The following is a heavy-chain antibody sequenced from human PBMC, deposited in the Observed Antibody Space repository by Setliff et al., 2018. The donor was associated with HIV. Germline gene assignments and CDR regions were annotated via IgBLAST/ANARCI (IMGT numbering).Heavy chain of an antibody. J-gene: IGHJ6*02. CDR1: GYTFSNYC. CDR3: AKHLSPGSGWYSKARGMDV. D-gene: IGHD6-19*01. CDR2: IYPGNSDT. Sequence: KVSCKDSGYTFSNYCIAWVRQMPGKGLEWMGIIYPGNSDTTYSPSFQGQVTISADKSISTAYLQWSSLKASDTAMYYCAKHLSPGSGWYSKARGMDVWGQGTTVTGSS. V-gene: IGHV5-51*01.